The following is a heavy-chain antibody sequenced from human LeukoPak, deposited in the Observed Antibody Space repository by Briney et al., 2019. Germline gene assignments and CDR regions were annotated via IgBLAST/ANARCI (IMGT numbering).Heavy chain of an antibody. J-gene: IGHJ4*02. CDR1: GYTFTSYY. V-gene: IGHV1-46*01. CDR3: ARGDIKYYYGSGSAVPFDY. CDR2: INPSGGST. Sequence: ASVKVSCKASGYTFTSYYMHWVRQAPGQGLEWMGIINPSGGSTSYAQKFQGRVTMTRDMSTSTVYMELSSLRSEDTAVYYCARGDIKYYYGSGSAVPFDYWGQGTLVTVSS. D-gene: IGHD3-10*01.